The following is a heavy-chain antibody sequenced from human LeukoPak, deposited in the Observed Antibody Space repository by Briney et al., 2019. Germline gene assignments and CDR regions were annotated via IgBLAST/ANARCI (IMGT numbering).Heavy chain of an antibody. CDR2: IKQDGSVK. V-gene: IGHV3-7*01. J-gene: IGHJ5*02. Sequence: GGSLRLSCAASGFTFSRYWMSWVRQAPGSGLEWVANIKQDGSVKYYVDSVKGRFTISRDNAKNSLYLQMNSLRVEDTAVYYCARVEGNRWFDPWGQGTLVTVSS. CDR1: GFTFSRYW. D-gene: IGHD2/OR15-2a*01. CDR3: ARVEGNRWFDP.